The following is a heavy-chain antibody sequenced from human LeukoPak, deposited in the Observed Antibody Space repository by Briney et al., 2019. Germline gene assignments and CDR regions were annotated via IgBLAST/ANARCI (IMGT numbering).Heavy chain of an antibody. CDR3: ARDAAGYDLGVDY. J-gene: IGHJ4*02. Sequence: GASVKVSCKASGYTFTGYYMHWVRQAPGQGLEWMGWINPNSGGTNHAQKFQGRVTMTRDTSISTAYMELSRLRSDDTAVYYCARDAAGYDLGVDYWGQGTLVTVSS. V-gene: IGHV1-2*02. CDR1: GYTFTGYY. D-gene: IGHD5-12*01. CDR2: INPNSGGT.